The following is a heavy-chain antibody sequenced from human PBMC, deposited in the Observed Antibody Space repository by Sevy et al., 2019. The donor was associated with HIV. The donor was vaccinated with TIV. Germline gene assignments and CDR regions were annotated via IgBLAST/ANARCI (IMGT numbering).Heavy chain of an antibody. CDR2: LSADNGNT. CDR1: GYTFSSYG. D-gene: IGHD6-19*01. J-gene: IGHJ6*02. Sequence: ASVKVSCKASGYTFSSYGISWVRQAPGQGLEWMGWLSADNGNTNYAEKLQDRVTMTTDTSTSTAYMELRSLRSDDTAVYYCAGKWPVYYAMDVWGQGTTVTVSS. CDR3: AGKWPVYYAMDV. V-gene: IGHV1-18*04.